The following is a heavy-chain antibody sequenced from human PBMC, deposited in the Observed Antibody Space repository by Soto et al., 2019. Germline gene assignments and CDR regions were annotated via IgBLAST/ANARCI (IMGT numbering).Heavy chain of an antibody. CDR3: AREPLIGTTDYGLDV. CDR1: GFTFSTYW. D-gene: IGHD1-7*01. V-gene: IGHV3-74*01. CDR2: INNDGSNT. J-gene: IGHJ6*02. Sequence: EVQLVESGGGLVQPGGSLRLSCAASGFTFSTYWMHWVRQPPGKGLVWVSRINNDGSNTAYADSVKGRFTISRDNAQSTLYLQMNSLRAEDTAVYYCAREPLIGTTDYGLDVWGQGTRVSVSS.